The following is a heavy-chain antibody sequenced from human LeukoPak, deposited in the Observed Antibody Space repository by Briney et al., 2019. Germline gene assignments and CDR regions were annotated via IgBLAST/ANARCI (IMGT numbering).Heavy chain of an antibody. V-gene: IGHV3-9*01. CDR1: GFTFDDYA. CDR2: ISWNSGSI. D-gene: IGHD4-23*01. CDR3: AKVRTVDDAFDI. Sequence: GRSLRLSCAASGFTFDDYAMHWVRQAPGKGLEWVSGISWNSGSIGYADSVKGRFTISRDNAKNSLYLQMNSLRAEDTALYYCAKVRTVDDAFDIWGQGTMVTVSS. J-gene: IGHJ3*02.